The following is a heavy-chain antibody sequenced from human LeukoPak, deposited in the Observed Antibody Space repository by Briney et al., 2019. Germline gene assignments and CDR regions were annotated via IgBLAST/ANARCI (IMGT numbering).Heavy chain of an antibody. J-gene: IGHJ4*02. D-gene: IGHD2-8*01. CDR3: ARRRGMYYFDY. CDR1: GYTFTGYD. Sequence: ASVKVSCKASGYTFTGYDMHWVRQAPGQGLEWMGRISPNSGGTNYAQRFQGRVTVTRDTSIDTAYMELSRLRSYDTAVYFCARRRGMYYFDYWGQGTLVTVSS. V-gene: IGHV1-2*06. CDR2: ISPNSGGT.